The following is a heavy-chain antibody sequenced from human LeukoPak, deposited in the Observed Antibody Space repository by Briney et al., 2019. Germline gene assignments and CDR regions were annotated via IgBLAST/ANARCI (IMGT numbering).Heavy chain of an antibody. D-gene: IGHD3-22*01. V-gene: IGHV3-21*01. Sequence: GGSLRLSCAASGFTFSSYSMNWVRQAPGKGLEWVSSISSSSSYTYYANSVKGRFTISRDNAKNSLYLQMNSLRAEDTAVYYCARDRDGDSSGYYYPIGFDYWGQGTLVTVSS. CDR1: GFTFSSYS. CDR2: ISSSSSYT. CDR3: ARDRDGDSSGYYYPIGFDY. J-gene: IGHJ4*02.